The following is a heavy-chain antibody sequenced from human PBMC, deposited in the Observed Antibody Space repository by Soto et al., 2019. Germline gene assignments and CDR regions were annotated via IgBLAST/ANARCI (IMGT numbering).Heavy chain of an antibody. CDR2: IVSGGST. V-gene: IGHV3-53*01. Sequence: VQVVESGGDLIQPGGSLRLSCAASGFKVGSSYVTWVRQAPGKGLEWVSVIVSGGSTHYADSVTGRFTVSRDVSNNTVYLHMSSLRAEDTAVYFCATDSPNVGIGYFDSWGLGTLVTVSS. D-gene: IGHD1-26*01. J-gene: IGHJ4*02. CDR1: GFKVGSSY. CDR3: ATDSPNVGIGYFDS.